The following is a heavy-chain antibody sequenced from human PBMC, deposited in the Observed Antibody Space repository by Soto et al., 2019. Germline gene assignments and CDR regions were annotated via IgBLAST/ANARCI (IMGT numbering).Heavy chain of an antibody. CDR3: ARGRDGMDV. CDR1: GGSISRGDYY. Sequence: PSETLSLTCTVSGGSISRGDYYWNWIRQPPGKGLEWIGYIYYSGSTYYNPSLKSRVTISVDTSKNQFSLKLNSMTAADTAVYYCARGRDGMDVWGQGTTVTVSS. CDR2: IYYSGST. J-gene: IGHJ6*02. V-gene: IGHV4-30-4*01.